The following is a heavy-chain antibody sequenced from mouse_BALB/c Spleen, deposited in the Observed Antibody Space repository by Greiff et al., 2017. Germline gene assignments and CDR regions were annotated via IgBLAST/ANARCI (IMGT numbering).Heavy chain of an antibody. D-gene: IGHD2-1*01. CDR2: IFPGTGTT. J-gene: IGHJ4*01. CDR1: GYTFTSYW. Sequence: VQLVESGAELVKPGASVKLSCKTSGYTFTSYWIQWVKQRPGQGLGWIGEIFPGTGTTYYNEKFKGKATLTIDTSSSTAYMQLSSLTSEDSAVYFCASYGNYVGDYAMDYWGQGTSVTVSS. V-gene: IGHV1S132*01. CDR3: ASYGNYVGDYAMDY.